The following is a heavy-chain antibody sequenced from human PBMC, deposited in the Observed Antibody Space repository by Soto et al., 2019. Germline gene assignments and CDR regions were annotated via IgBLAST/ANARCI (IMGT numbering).Heavy chain of an antibody. V-gene: IGHV4-59*01. CDR3: ARGFDYYGSGYAFDY. CDR1: GGSISSYY. Sequence: SETLSLTCTVSGGSISSYYWSWIRQPPGKGLEWIGYIYYSGSTNYNPSLKSRVTISVDTSKNQFSLKLSSVTAADTAVYYCARGFDYYGSGYAFDYWGQGTLVTVSS. J-gene: IGHJ4*02. CDR2: IYYSGST. D-gene: IGHD3-10*01.